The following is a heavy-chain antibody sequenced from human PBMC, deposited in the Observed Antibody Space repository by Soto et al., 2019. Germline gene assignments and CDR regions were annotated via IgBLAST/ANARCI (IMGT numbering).Heavy chain of an antibody. Sequence: QVQLVESGGGVVQPGRSLRLSCAASGFTFSSYGMHWVRQAPGKGLEWVAVIWNDGSNKYYADSAKGRFTISRDNSKNTLYLQMNSLRGEDTAVYYCARDRSAVAGKGGFFDYWGQGTLVTVSS. CDR3: ARDRSAVAGKGGFFDY. V-gene: IGHV3-33*01. J-gene: IGHJ4*02. D-gene: IGHD6-19*01. CDR2: IWNDGSNK. CDR1: GFTFSSYG.